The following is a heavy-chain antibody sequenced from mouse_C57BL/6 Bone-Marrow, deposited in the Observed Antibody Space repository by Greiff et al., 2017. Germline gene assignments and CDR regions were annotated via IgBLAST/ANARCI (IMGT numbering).Heavy chain of an antibody. CDR1: GFTFSDYG. CDR2: ISNLAYRI. J-gene: IGHJ3*01. D-gene: IGHD1-1*01. CDR3: ARSYYYGSSPAWFAY. V-gene: IGHV5-15*01. Sequence: DVKLVESGGGLVQPGGSLKLSCAASGFTFSDYGMAWVRQAPRKGPEWVAFISNLAYRIYYADTVTGRFTISRENAKNTLYLEMSSLRSEDTAMYYCARSYYYGSSPAWFAYWGQGTLVTVSA.